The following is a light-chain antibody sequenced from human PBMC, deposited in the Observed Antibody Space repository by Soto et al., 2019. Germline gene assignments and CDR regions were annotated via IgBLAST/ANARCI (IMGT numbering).Light chain of an antibody. CDR2: EAT. CDR3: CSFAGRTPYV. CDR1: SSDVGSYNL. V-gene: IGLV2-23*01. Sequence: QSALTQPASVSGSPGQSITISCTGSSSDVGSYNLVSWYQQHPVKAPKLIIYEATKRPSGVSNRFSGSKSGNTASLTISGLQAGDEAVYYCCSFAGRTPYVFGTGTKLTVL. J-gene: IGLJ1*01.